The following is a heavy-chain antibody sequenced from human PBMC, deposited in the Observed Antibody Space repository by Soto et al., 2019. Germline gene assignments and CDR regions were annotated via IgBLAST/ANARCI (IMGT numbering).Heavy chain of an antibody. D-gene: IGHD2-21*01. V-gene: IGHV4-31*03. CDR3: ARLRIATNNYKWFDP. J-gene: IGHJ5*02. CDR1: GAALNIGNYY. Sequence: SKTLCLTCSVSGAALNIGNYYWSGSRQAPGKGMEWIGTIYLTGAVDYNPSLRDRITISQDTSERQFSLNLRLVTAADTAVYYCARLRIATNNYKWFDPWGQGTLVTVS. CDR2: IYLTGAV.